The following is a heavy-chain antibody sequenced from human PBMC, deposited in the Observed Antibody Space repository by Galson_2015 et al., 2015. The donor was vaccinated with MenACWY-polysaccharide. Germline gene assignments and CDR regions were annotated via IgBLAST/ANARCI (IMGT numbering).Heavy chain of an antibody. D-gene: IGHD5-12*01. J-gene: IGHJ4*02. CDR1: GFTFSSYW. CDR2: IKSDGSST. Sequence: SLRLSCAASGFTFSSYWMNWVRRAPGKGLVWVSRIKSDGSSTNYADSVKGRFTISRDNAKNTLYLQMNSLRAEDTALYYCARGYSAHDWGQGTLVTVSA. V-gene: IGHV3-74*01. CDR3: ARGYSAHD.